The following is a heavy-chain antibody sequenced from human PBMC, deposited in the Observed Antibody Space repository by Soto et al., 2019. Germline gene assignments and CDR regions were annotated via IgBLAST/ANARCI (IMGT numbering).Heavy chain of an antibody. CDR3: ASNYYDSSGYPD. V-gene: IGHV4-34*01. D-gene: IGHD3-22*01. CDR1: GGSFSGYY. J-gene: IGHJ4*02. Sequence: PSETLSLTCAVYGGSFSGYYWSWIRQPPGKGLEWIGEINHSGSTNYNPSLKSRVTISVDTSKNQFSLKLSSVTAADTAVYYCASNYYDSSGYPDWGQGTLVTVSS. CDR2: INHSGST.